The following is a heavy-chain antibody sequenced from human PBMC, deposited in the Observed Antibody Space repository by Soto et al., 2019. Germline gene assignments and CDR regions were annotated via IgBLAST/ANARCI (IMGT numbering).Heavy chain of an antibody. CDR3: TRKVLGSNIRPYYWYFDL. V-gene: IGHV3-23*01. CDR1: GFTFINYA. D-gene: IGHD3-10*01. CDR2: ISGGGDAT. Sequence: EVQLLESGGGLVQPGGSLRLSCAASGFTFINYAMNWVRQAPGKGLQWVATISGGGDATFYAGSVKGRFTFSRDNSRNPASLQMNSLGADDTAVYYCTRKVLGSNIRPYYWYFDLWGRGILVTVSS. J-gene: IGHJ2*01.